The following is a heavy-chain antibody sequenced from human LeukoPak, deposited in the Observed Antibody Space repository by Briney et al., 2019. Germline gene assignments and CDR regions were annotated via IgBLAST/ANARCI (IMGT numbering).Heavy chain of an antibody. CDR3: AKEYDCYGDCYTSLYC. D-gene: IGHD2-21*02. CDR1: GFTFNRFT. Sequence: GGSLSLSRAASGFTFNRFTLHWVRQAPGKGLEWVSLIDRKGAITSYADSVKGRFTISRDNRKQSLFLQMNSLRSEDTALYYCAKEYDCYGDCYTSLYCLGQASLVPVSS. CDR2: IDRKGAIT. V-gene: IGHV3-43*01. J-gene: IGHJ4*02.